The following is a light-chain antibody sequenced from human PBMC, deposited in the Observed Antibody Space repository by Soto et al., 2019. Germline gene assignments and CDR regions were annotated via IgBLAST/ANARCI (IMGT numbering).Light chain of an antibody. CDR3: SSFAGSNNVI. J-gene: IGLJ2*01. Sequence: QSALTQPPSASGSPGQSVTISCTGTSSDVGGYNYVSWYQQHPGKAPKLVIYEVSKRPSGVPDRFSGSKSGNTASLTVSGLQAEDEDNYYCSSFAGSNNVIFGGGIKLTVL. CDR1: SSDVGGYNY. CDR2: EVS. V-gene: IGLV2-8*01.